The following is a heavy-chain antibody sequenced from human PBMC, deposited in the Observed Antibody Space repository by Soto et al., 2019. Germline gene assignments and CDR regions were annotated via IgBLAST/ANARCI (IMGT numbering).Heavy chain of an antibody. D-gene: IGHD2-2*01. CDR2: ISYDGSNK. CDR1: GFTFSSYG. CDR3: AKDLGPAATPTGPFDP. V-gene: IGHV3-30*18. J-gene: IGHJ5*02. Sequence: PGGSLRLSCAASGFTFSSYGMHWVRQAPGKGLEWVAVISYDGSNKYYADSVKGRFTISRDNSKNTLYLQMNSLRAEDTAVYYCAKDLGPAATPTGPFDPWGQGTLVTVSS.